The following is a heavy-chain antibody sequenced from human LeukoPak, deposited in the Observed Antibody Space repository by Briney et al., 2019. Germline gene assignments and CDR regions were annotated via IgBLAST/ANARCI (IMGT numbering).Heavy chain of an antibody. CDR3: ARDPDYYDSYDSSYYFRYMDV. CDR1: GYTFTSYG. Sequence: GASVKVSCKASGYTFTSYGISWVRQAPGQGLEWMGILNPNDSSTNYAQNFQGRVTLTRDMSTSTVYMELSSLRSEDTAVYYCARDPDYYDSYDSSYYFRYMDVWGKGTTVTVSS. V-gene: IGHV1-46*01. J-gene: IGHJ6*03. D-gene: IGHD3-22*01. CDR2: LNPNDSST.